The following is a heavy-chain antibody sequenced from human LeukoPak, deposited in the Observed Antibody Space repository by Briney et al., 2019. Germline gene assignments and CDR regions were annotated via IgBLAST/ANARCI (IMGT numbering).Heavy chain of an antibody. CDR3: AKALSYDILTGHIDY. CDR2: ISWNSGSI. V-gene: IGHV3-9*03. Sequence: GGSLRLSCAASGFTFDDYAMHWVRQAPGKGLEWVSGISWNSGSIGYADSVKGRFTISRDNAKNSLYLQMNSLRAEDMALYYCAKALSYDILTGHIDYWGQGTLVTVSS. CDR1: GFTFDDYA. D-gene: IGHD3-9*01. J-gene: IGHJ4*02.